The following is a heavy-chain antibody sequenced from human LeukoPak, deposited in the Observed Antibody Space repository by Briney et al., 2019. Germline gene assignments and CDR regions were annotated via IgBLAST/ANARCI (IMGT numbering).Heavy chain of an antibody. CDR3: ARDLYNVPDY. J-gene: IGHJ4*02. D-gene: IGHD2-2*02. Sequence: PGGSLRLSCVASGFTFRTYGMHWVRQAPGKGLEWVAGISYGGLNEYYVDSLKGRFTISRDTSKNTLYLQMKSLRTEDTAVYYCARDLYNVPDYWGQGTLVTVSS. V-gene: IGHV3-30*03. CDR2: ISYGGLNE. CDR1: GFTFRTYG.